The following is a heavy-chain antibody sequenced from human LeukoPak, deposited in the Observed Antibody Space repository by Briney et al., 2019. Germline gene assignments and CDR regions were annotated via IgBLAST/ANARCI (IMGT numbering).Heavy chain of an antibody. CDR3: AREHSSSPHFDY. J-gene: IGHJ4*02. Sequence: PSETLSLTCAVYGGSFSGYYWSWIRRPPGKGLEWIGEINHSGSTNYNPSLKSRVTISVDTSKNQFSLKLSSVTAADTAVYYCAREHSSSPHFDYWGQGTLVTVSS. V-gene: IGHV4-34*01. CDR1: GGSFSGYY. CDR2: INHSGST. D-gene: IGHD6-6*01.